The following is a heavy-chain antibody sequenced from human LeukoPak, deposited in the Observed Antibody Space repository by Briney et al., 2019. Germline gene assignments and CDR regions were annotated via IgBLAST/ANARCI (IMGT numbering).Heavy chain of an antibody. Sequence: PGGSLRLSCAASGFTFSSYAMSWVRQAPGKGLEWVSAISGSGGSTYYADSVKGRFAISRDNSKNTLYLQMNSLRAEDTAVYYCAKNSYSAVVPVGWVDPWGQGTLVTVSS. J-gene: IGHJ5*02. D-gene: IGHD2-2*01. CDR3: AKNSYSAVVPVGWVDP. V-gene: IGHV3-23*01. CDR1: GFTFSSYA. CDR2: ISGSGGST.